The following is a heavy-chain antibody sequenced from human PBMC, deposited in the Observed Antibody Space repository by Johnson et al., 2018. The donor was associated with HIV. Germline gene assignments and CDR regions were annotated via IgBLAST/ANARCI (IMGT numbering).Heavy chain of an antibody. CDR3: ARGHVAVAGTGDAFDI. CDR2: ISSGGSTI. CDR1: GFTFSDHY. V-gene: IGHV3-11*04. D-gene: IGHD6-19*01. J-gene: IGHJ3*02. Sequence: QVQLVESGGGLVKPGGSLRLSCVASGFTFSDHYMSWIRQAPGKGLEWVSYISSGGSTIYYADSVKGRFTISRDNAKNSLYLQMNSLRVEDRAVYYCARGHVAVAGTGDAFDIWGQGTMVTVSS.